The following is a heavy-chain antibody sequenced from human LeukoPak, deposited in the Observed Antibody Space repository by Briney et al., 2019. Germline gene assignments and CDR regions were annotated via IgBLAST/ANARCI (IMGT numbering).Heavy chain of an antibody. D-gene: IGHD4-11*01. Sequence: ASVKVSCKASGYTFTSYYMHRVRQAPGQGLEWMGIINPSGGSTSYAQKFQGRVTMTRDTSTSTVYMELSSLRSEDTAVYYCARVGSNYYFDYWGQGTLVTVSS. CDR3: ARVGSNYYFDY. J-gene: IGHJ4*02. CDR2: INPSGGST. V-gene: IGHV1-46*01. CDR1: GYTFTSYY.